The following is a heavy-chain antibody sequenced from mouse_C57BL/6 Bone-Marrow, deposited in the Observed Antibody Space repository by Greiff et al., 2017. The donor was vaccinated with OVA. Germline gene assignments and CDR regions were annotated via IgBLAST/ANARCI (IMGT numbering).Heavy chain of an antibody. CDR1: GYTFTDYT. V-gene: IGHV1-62-2*01. Sequence: VQLQQSGAELVKPGASVKLSCKASGYTFTDYTIHWVKQRSGQGLEWIGWFYPGSGSIKYNEKFKDKATMTANKSSSTVYMELSRLTAEDSAVFICARQEDKVYDYESFDYWGQGTTLTVSS. CDR2: FYPGSGSI. D-gene: IGHD2-4*01. J-gene: IGHJ2*01. CDR3: ARQEDKVYDYESFDY.